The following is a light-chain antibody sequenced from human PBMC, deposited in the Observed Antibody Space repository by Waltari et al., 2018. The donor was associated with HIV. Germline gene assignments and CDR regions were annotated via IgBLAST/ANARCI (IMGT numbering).Light chain of an antibody. CDR1: QSISRY. V-gene: IGKV3-11*01. J-gene: IGKJ1*01. Sequence: EIVLTQSPVTLSLSPGERATLSGRASQSISRYLAWYQQKPGQPPRLLIYDASNRATGIPARFTGSGSGTDFTLTISSLEPEDFAVYYCQQRSTWPPGFGQGTKVEIK. CDR2: DAS. CDR3: QQRSTWPPG.